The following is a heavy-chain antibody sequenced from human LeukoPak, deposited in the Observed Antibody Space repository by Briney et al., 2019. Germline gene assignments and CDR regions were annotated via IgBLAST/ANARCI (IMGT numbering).Heavy chain of an antibody. D-gene: IGHD6-19*01. V-gene: IGHV3-21*01. CDR3: AREGSDWNYYYYMDV. Sequence: GGSLRLSCAASGFTFSSYSMNWVRQAPGKGLEWVSSISSSSSYIYYADSVKGRFTISRDNAKNSLYLQMNSLRAEDTAVYYCAREGSDWNYYYYMDVWGKGTTVTISS. CDR1: GFTFSSYS. CDR2: ISSSSSYI. J-gene: IGHJ6*03.